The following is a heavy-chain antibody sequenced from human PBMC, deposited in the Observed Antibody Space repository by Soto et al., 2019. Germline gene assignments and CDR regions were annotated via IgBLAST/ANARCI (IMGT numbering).Heavy chain of an antibody. CDR1: VDPISSVCCY. V-gene: IGHV4-39*01. CDR2: IYYSGST. CDR3: DRHYGYYSHYMDV. Sequence: AETLSLTCTVSVDPISSVCCYWSWIRPHPGKGLEWIGTIYYSGSTYSNPSLKSRVTISVVTSNNQLSLKLSSVTAADTAVYYCDRHYGYYSHYMDVWTKGTTVTVSS. J-gene: IGHJ6*03. D-gene: IGHD3-10*01.